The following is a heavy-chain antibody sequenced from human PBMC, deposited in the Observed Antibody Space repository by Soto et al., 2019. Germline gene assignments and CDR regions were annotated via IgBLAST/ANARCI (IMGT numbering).Heavy chain of an antibody. Sequence: ASVKVSCKTSGYTVASFGINWVRQAPGQGLEWMGWISADNGNTNYAQQFQGRVTLTTDTSTRTGYMELRGLRSDDTAVYYCARGRWQQLHYYFDYWGQGTLVTVSS. J-gene: IGHJ4*02. CDR2: ISADNGNT. CDR1: GYTVASFG. CDR3: ARGRWQQLHYYFDY. D-gene: IGHD1-1*01. V-gene: IGHV1-18*01.